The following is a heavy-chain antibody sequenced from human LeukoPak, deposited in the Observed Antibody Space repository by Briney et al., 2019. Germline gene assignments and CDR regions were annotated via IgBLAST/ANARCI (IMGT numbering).Heavy chain of an antibody. CDR3: ARREGGFYSWGIAY. CDR1: GYTFTSYD. D-gene: IGHD1-26*01. CDR2: MNPNSGNT. J-gene: IGHJ4*02. Sequence: GASVKVSCKASGYTFTSYDINWVRQATGQGLEWMGWMNPNSGNTGYAQKFQGRVTMTRNTSISTAYMELSSLRSEDTAVYYCARREGGFYSWGIAYWGQGTLVTVSS. V-gene: IGHV1-8*01.